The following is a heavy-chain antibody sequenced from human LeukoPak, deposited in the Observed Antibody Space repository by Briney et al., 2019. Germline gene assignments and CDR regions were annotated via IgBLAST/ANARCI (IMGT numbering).Heavy chain of an antibody. J-gene: IGHJ4*02. V-gene: IGHV4-59*12. D-gene: IGHD3-22*01. CDR1: GGSISSYY. CDR3: ARERIVVVISAEFDY. CDR2: IYYSGST. Sequence: PSETLSLTCTVSGGSISSYYWSWIRQPPGKGLEWIGYIYYSGSTNYSPSLKSRVTISVDTSKNQFSLKLSSVTAADTAVYYCARERIVVVISAEFDYWGQGTLVTVSS.